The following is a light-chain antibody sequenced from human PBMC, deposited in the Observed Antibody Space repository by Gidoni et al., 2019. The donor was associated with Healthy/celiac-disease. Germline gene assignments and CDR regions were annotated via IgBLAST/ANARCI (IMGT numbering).Light chain of an antibody. V-gene: IGKV3-20*01. CDR3: QQYGSSPRT. Sequence: IVLTQSPGTPSLAPGERATLTCRASQRVSSSYLAWYQQKPGQAPRLLIYGASSRATGIPDRFSGSGSGTDFTLTISRLEPEDFAVYYCQQYGSSPRTFGQGTKVEIK. CDR2: GAS. CDR1: QRVSSSY. J-gene: IGKJ1*01.